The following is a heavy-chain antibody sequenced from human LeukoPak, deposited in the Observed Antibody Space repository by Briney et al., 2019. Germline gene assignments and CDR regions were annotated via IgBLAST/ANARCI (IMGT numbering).Heavy chain of an antibody. J-gene: IGHJ4*02. D-gene: IGHD4-23*01. CDR1: GGSISSSYY. Sequence: SETLSLTCTVSGGSISSSYYWGWIRQPPGKGLEWIGSIYYSGSTYYNPSLKSRVTISVDTSKNQFSLKLSSVTAADTAVYYCARHRDDYGGPLGYWGQGTLVTVSS. V-gene: IGHV4-39*01. CDR3: ARHRDDYGGPLGY. CDR2: IYYSGST.